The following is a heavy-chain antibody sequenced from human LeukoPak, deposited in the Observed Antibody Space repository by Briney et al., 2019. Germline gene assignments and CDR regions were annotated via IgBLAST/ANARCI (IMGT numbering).Heavy chain of an antibody. J-gene: IGHJ4*01. CDR3: ARDYGYCRGNTCYASFDY. D-gene: IGHD2-2*01. V-gene: IGHV3-48*02. Sequence: GGSLRLSCAASGFTFSGYGINWVRLAPGKGLEWVSMISNGNTEHYADSVKGRFPVSRDNARNSAYLQMNSLRDEDTAMYYCARDYGYCRGNTCYASFDYWGHGTLVTVSS. CDR1: GFTFSGYG. CDR2: MISNGNTE.